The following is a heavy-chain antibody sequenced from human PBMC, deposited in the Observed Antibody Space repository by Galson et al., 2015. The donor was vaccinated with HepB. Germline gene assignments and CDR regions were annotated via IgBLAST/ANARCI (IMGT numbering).Heavy chain of an antibody. CDR2: FDPEDGET. V-gene: IGHV1-24*01. D-gene: IGHD3-22*01. CDR1: GYTLTELS. CDR3: ATASPTKYYYDSSGYLDAFDI. J-gene: IGHJ3*02. Sequence: SVKVSCKVSGYTLTELSMHWVRQAPGKGLEWMGGFDPEDGETIYAQKFQGRVTMTEDTSTDTAYMELSSLRSEDTAVYYCATASPTKYYYDSSGYLDAFDIWGQGTMVTVSS.